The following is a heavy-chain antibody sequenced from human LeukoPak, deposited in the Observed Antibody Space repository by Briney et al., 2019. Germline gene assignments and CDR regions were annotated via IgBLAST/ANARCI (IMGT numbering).Heavy chain of an antibody. V-gene: IGHV4-59*01. CDR1: GVSISSYY. CDR3: ARASRDGYNLYYFDY. Sequence: SETLSLTCTVSGVSISSYYWSWIRQPPGKGLEWIGYIYYSGSTNYNPSLKSRVTISVDTSKNQFSLKLSSVTAADTAVYYCARASRDGYNLYYFDYWGKGTTVTVSS. J-gene: IGHJ4*03. CDR2: IYYSGST. D-gene: IGHD5-24*01.